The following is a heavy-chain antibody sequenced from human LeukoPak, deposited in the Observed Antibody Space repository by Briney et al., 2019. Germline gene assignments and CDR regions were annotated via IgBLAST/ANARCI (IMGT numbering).Heavy chain of an antibody. Sequence: SVKVSCKASGFTFTSSAMQWVRQARGQRLEWIGWIGVGSGNTNYAQKFQERVTITRDMSTSTAYMELSSLRSEDTAVYYCAAEDYYDSSGHYRPFDYWGQGTLVTVSS. V-gene: IGHV1-58*02. CDR2: IGVGSGNT. CDR3: AAEDYYDSSGHYRPFDY. CDR1: GFTFTSSA. D-gene: IGHD3-22*01. J-gene: IGHJ4*02.